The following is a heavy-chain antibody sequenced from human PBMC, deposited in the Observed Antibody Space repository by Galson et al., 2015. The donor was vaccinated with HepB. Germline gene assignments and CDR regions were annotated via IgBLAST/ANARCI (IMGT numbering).Heavy chain of an antibody. CDR1: GFTFSNAW. D-gene: IGHD6-13*01. Sequence: SLRLSCAASGFTFSNAWMSWVRQAPGKGLEWVGRIKSNTDGGTTDYAAPVKGRFTISRDDSKNTLYLQMNSLKTEDTAVYYCTTDRVSGAAAGTLYWYFDLWGRGTLVTVSS. CDR3: TTDRVSGAAAGTLYWYFDL. J-gene: IGHJ2*01. V-gene: IGHV3-15*01. CDR2: IKSNTDGGTT.